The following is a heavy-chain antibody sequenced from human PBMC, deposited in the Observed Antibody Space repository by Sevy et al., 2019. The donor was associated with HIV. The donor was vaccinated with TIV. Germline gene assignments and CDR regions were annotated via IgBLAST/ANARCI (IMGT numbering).Heavy chain of an antibody. CDR3: AKARYDGSGYYPEGAFDI. Sequence: GGSLRLSCAASGFTFSSYAMNWVRQAPGKGLEWVSTISGSGGSTYYGDSVKARFTISRDNSKNTVYLQMSSLRAEDTALYYCAKARYDGSGYYPEGAFDIWGQGTKVTVSS. D-gene: IGHD3-22*01. J-gene: IGHJ3*02. CDR2: ISGSGGST. V-gene: IGHV3-23*01. CDR1: GFTFSSYA.